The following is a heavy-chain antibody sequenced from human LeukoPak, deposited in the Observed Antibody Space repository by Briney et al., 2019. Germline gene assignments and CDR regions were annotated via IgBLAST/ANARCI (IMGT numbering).Heavy chain of an antibody. D-gene: IGHD2-21*01. CDR2: ISSTSDYI. V-gene: IGHV3-21*01. J-gene: IGHJ4*02. CDR1: GFTFSSYS. CDR3: GRGDVFEDY. Sequence: GGSLRLSCAASGFTFSSYSMNWVRQAPGKGLEWVSSISSTSDYIYYADSVRGRFTVSRDNPRKTLYLQMTSLRAEDTAVYYCGRGDVFEDYWGQGTLVTVST.